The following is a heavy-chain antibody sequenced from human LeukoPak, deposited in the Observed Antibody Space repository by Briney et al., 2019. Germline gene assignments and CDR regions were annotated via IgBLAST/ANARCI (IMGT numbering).Heavy chain of an antibody. CDR1: GFTFSNYA. V-gene: IGHV3-23*01. D-gene: IGHD1-26*01. CDR2: ISGSGGST. Sequence: GGSLRLSCAASGFTFSNYAMCWVRQAPGKGLEWVSTISGSGGSTYYADSMKGRFTISRDNSKSTLYLQMNSLRAEDTAVYYCAKGGGGNYYDYWGQGTLVTVSS. J-gene: IGHJ4*02. CDR3: AKGGGGNYYDY.